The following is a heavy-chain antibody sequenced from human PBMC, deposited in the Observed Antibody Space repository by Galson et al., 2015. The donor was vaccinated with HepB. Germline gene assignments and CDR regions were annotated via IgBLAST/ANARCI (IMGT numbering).Heavy chain of an antibody. Sequence: SLRLSCAASGFTFSSYGMHWVRQAPGKGLEWVAVIWYDGSNKYYADSVKGRFTISRDNSKNTLYLQMNSLRAEDTAVYYCAKDQYCTNGVCHRVSWYFDLWGRGTLVTVSS. CDR3: AKDQYCTNGVCHRVSWYFDL. V-gene: IGHV3-33*06. CDR1: GFTFSSYG. CDR2: IWYDGSNK. J-gene: IGHJ2*01. D-gene: IGHD2-8*01.